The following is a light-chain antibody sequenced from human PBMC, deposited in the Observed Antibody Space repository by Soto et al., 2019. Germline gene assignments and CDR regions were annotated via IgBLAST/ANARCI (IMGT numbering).Light chain of an antibody. Sequence: EIVLTQSPGTLSLSPGERATLSCRTSQSVSSDYLAWYRRNPGQAPRLLIYGASNRAGGIPDRFSGSGSGTDFPLTISRLEPQDLAVYYCQQYSSSPRTFGQWTKLAIK. CDR3: QQYSSSPRT. CDR1: QSVSSDY. V-gene: IGKV3-20*01. J-gene: IGKJ2*01. CDR2: GAS.